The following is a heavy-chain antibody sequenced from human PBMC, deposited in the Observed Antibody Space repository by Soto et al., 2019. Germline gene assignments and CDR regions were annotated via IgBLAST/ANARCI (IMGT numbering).Heavy chain of an antibody. CDR1: GFTFSSYW. Sequence: EVQLVESGGGLVQPGGSLRLSCAASGFTFSSYWMHWVRQAPGKGLVWVSRINSDGSSTSYADSVKGRFTISRDNAKNTLYLQMNRLRAEDTAVYYCARVPGTTFPFDYWGQGTLVTVSS. CDR2: INSDGSST. V-gene: IGHV3-74*01. CDR3: ARVPGTTFPFDY. J-gene: IGHJ4*02. D-gene: IGHD3-16*01.